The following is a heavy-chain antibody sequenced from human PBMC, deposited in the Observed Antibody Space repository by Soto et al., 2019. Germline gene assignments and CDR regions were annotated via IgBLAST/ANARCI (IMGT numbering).Heavy chain of an antibody. CDR3: AREVTTVTPFFDY. V-gene: IGHV1-18*01. Sequence: QVQLVQSGPEVKKPGASVKVSCKASGYTFSSYGIIWVRQAPGQGLVWMGWIGAYNGHTTYAQNLQGRVTMTTDTATSTAYMELRSLRSDDTAVYYCAREVTTVTPFFDYWGQGSLVTVSS. CDR1: GYTFSSYG. CDR2: IGAYNGHT. D-gene: IGHD4-17*01. J-gene: IGHJ4*02.